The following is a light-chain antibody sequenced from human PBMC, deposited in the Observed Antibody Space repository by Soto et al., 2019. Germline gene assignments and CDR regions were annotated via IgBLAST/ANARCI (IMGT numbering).Light chain of an antibody. CDR2: DVS. V-gene: IGLV2-14*03. CDR1: SSDVGAYNF. CDR3: SSYTSTVTHV. J-gene: IGLJ1*01. Sequence: QSALTQPASVSGSPGQSITISCTGTSSDVGAYNFVSWYQQHPGKVPKLMIFDVSSRPSGVSDRFSGSKSGNTASLTISGLQAVDEGDYYCSSYTSTVTHVFGSGTNLTVL.